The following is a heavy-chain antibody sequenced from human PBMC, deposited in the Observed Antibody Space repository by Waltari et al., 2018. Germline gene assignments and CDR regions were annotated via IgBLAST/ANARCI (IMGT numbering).Heavy chain of an antibody. CDR2: IYTSGST. CDR3: AKDSGADYYYYMDV. V-gene: IGHV4-4*07. D-gene: IGHD3-10*01. J-gene: IGHJ6*03. Sequence: QVQLQESGPGLVKPSETLSLTCTVSGGSISSYYWSWIRQPAGKGLEWIGRIYTSGSTNYNPSLKSRVTISVDKSKNQFSLKLSSVTAADTAVYYCAKDSGADYYYYMDVWGKGTTVTVSS. CDR1: GGSISSYY.